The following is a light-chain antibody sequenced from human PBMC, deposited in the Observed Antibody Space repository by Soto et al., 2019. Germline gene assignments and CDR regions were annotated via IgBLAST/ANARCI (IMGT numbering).Light chain of an antibody. CDR2: GAS. V-gene: IGKV3-15*01. J-gene: IGKJ2*01. Sequence: EIVMTHSPATLSVSPGDRATLSCRASQTVRDNLAWYQQKPGQAPRLLIYGASTRATGIPARFSGSGSGTEFTLTIDSLQSGDFALYFCQQSNNWPYTFGQGTKLEIK. CDR3: QQSNNWPYT. CDR1: QTVRDN.